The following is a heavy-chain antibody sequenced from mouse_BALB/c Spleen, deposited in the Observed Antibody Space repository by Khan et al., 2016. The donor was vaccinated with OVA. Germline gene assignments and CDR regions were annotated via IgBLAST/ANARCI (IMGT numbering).Heavy chain of an antibody. CDR2: INTYTGEP. V-gene: IGHV9-3-1*01. CDR3: ARPPYFSYVLDN. J-gene: IGHJ4*01. CDR1: GHTFTKFG. D-gene: IGHD2-10*01. Sequence: QIQLVQSGPEVKKPGETVKISCKASGHTFTKFGMNWVKQAPGKGLKWMGWINTYTGEPTYADDFNGRFAFSLETSASTAYLQINNLKNEDTATYCCARPPYFSYVLDNWGQGTSVTVSS.